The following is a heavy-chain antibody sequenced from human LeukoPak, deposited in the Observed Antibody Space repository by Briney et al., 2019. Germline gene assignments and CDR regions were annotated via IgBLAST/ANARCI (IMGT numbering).Heavy chain of an antibody. CDR2: IYTSGST. CDR3: ARGNILCSVGCCSTNIDY. D-gene: IGHD2-15*01. V-gene: IGHV4-4*07. Sequence: SETLSLTCTVSGGSISSYYWSWIRQPAGKGLEWIGRIYTSGSTNYNPSLKSRVTMSVDTSKNQFSLKLSSVTAADTAVYYCARGNILCSVGCCSTNIDYWGQGTLVTVSS. J-gene: IGHJ4*02. CDR1: GGSISSYY.